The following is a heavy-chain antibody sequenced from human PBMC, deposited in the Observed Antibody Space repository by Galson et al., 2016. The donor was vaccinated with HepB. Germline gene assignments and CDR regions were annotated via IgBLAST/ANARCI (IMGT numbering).Heavy chain of an antibody. J-gene: IGHJ6*02. CDR3: ARVMVDYHYWSNKPKHYYSGMDV. V-gene: IGHV3-33*01. CDR1: GFTFSRYG. D-gene: IGHD3-3*01. CDR2: IWYDGSNK. Sequence: SLRLSCAASGFTFSRYGMHWVRQAPGKGLEWVAVIWYDGSNKYYADSVKGRFTISRDNSKNTLYLQMNSLRAEDTAVYYCARVMVDYHYWSNKPKHYYSGMDVWGQGTTVTVSS.